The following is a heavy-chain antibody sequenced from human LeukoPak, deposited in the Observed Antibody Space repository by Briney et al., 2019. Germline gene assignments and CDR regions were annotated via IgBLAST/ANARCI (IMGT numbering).Heavy chain of an antibody. CDR1: GGFISSYY. J-gene: IGHJ3*02. Sequence: PSEALSLIRSVSGGFISSYYWSWIRQPPGKGLEGIGYIYYSGSTNYNPSLKSRVTISVDTSKNQFSLKLSSVTAADTAVYYCARVYSAFGVAPPMPRNAFDIWGQGTMVTVSS. CDR3: ARVYSAFGVAPPMPRNAFDI. D-gene: IGHD3-3*01. V-gene: IGHV4-59*01. CDR2: IYYSGST.